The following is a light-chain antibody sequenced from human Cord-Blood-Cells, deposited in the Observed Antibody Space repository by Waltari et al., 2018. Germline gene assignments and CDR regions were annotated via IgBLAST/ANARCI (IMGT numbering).Light chain of an antibody. Sequence: DIQMTQSPSHLSASVGDRVTITCRASQSISSWLAWYQQKPGKAPKLLIYDASSLESGVPSRFSGSGSGTEFTLTISSLQPDDFATYYCQQYNSYSYTFGQGTKLEIK. V-gene: IGKV1-5*01. J-gene: IGKJ2*01. CDR1: QSISSW. CDR3: QQYNSYSYT. CDR2: DAS.